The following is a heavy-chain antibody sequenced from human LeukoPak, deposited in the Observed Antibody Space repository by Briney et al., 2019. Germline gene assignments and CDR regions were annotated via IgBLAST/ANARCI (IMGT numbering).Heavy chain of an antibody. J-gene: IGHJ4*02. V-gene: IGHV4-31*03. D-gene: IGHD5-12*01. CDR1: GASISSSGYY. CDR3: AREGSSGYDFDY. CDR2: ISRSGDT. Sequence: SQTLSLTCTVSGASISSSGYYWSWIRQHPGKGLEWIAYISRSGDTYYNPSLKSRFIISIDTSTHQFFLRLTSVTAADTAVYYCAREGSSGYDFDYWGQGTLVTVSS.